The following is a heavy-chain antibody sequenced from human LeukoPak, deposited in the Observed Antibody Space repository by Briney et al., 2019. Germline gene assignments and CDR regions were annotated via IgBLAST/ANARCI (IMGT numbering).Heavy chain of an antibody. CDR2: IFSDGIRK. Sequence: GGSLRLSCATSGFTFSTYGMEWVRQAPGKGLERVAIIFSDGIRKYYADSVKGRFTISRDISRSTLYLEMNSLSAEDTAVYYCARASGPIKKNRFDQWGQGTLVTVSS. V-gene: IGHV3-30*12. D-gene: IGHD1-26*01. CDR3: ARASGPIKKNRFDQ. CDR1: GFTFSTYG. J-gene: IGHJ4*02.